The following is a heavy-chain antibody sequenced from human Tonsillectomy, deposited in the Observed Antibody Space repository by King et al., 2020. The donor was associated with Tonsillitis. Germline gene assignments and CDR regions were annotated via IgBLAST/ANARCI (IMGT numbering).Heavy chain of an antibody. CDR1: QFSFDDYA. J-gene: IGHJ3*01. CDR2: ISWNSGNI. CDR3: VRDMSSGSYYGAFDL. D-gene: IGHD1-26*01. V-gene: IGHV3-9*01. Sequence: VQLVESGGGLVQPGRSLRLSCAASQFSFDDYAMHWVRQAPGKDLEGVSGISWNSGNIGYAESVRGRFTISRDNAKELLYLQMNGLRAEDTALYYCVRDMSSGSYYGAFDLWGLGTMVIVSS.